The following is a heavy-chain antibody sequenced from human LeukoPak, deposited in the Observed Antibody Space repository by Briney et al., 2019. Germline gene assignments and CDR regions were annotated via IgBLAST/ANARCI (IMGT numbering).Heavy chain of an antibody. D-gene: IGHD4-11*01. CDR1: GYTFTSYG. CDR2: ISAYNGNT. CDR3: ARDRLGTVTPYNWFDP. Sequence: ASVKVSCKASGYTFTSYGISWVRQAPGQGLEWMGWISAYNGNTNYAQKLQGRVTMTTDTSTSTAYMELRSLRSDDTAVYYCARDRLGTVTPYNWFDPWGQGTLVTVSS. J-gene: IGHJ5*02. V-gene: IGHV1-18*01.